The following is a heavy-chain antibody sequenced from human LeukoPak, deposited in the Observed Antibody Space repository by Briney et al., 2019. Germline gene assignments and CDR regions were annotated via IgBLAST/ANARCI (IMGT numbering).Heavy chain of an antibody. CDR1: GFTFSSYS. Sequence: GGSLRLSCAASGFTFSSYSMNWVRQAPGKGLEWVSSISSSSSYIYHADSVKGRLTISRDNAKNSLYLQMNSLRAEDTAVYYCARVMGRYCSSTSCYVDYWGQGTLVTVSS. D-gene: IGHD2-2*01. CDR3: ARVMGRYCSSTSCYVDY. CDR2: ISSSSSYI. J-gene: IGHJ4*02. V-gene: IGHV3-21*01.